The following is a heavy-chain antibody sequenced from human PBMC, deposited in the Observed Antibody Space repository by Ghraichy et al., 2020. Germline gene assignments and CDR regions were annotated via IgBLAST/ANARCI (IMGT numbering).Heavy chain of an antibody. J-gene: IGHJ4*02. D-gene: IGHD3-9*01. CDR2: IYHSGST. V-gene: IGHV4-38-2*01. CDR3: ARYPTDYDILTGYYTR. CDR1: GYSISSGYY. Sequence: SETLSLTCAVSGYSISSGYYWGWIRQPPGKGLEWIGSIYHSGSTYYNPSLKSRVTISVDTSKNQFSLKLSSVTAADTAVYYCARYPTDYDILTGYYTRWGQGTLVTVSS.